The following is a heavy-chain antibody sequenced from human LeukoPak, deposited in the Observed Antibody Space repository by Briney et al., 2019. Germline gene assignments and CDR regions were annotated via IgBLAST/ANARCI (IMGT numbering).Heavy chain of an antibody. CDR3: ASGVYYDSSGYDAFDI. Sequence: ASVKVSCKASGYTFTGYYMHWVRQAPGQGLEWMGWINPNSGGTNYAQKFQGRVTMTRDTSISTAYMELSRLRSDDTAVYYCASGVYYDSSGYDAFDIWGQGTMVTVSS. V-gene: IGHV1-2*02. CDR1: GYTFTGYY. CDR2: INPNSGGT. J-gene: IGHJ3*02. D-gene: IGHD3-22*01.